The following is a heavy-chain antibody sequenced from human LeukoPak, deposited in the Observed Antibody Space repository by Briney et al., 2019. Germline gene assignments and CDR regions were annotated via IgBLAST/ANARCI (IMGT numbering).Heavy chain of an antibody. D-gene: IGHD3-10*01. CDR3: AKVPYSDYGSGRPPFMDV. J-gene: IGHJ6*02. V-gene: IGHV3-23*01. CDR1: GFIFSNYA. Sequence: PGGSLRLSCAASGFIFSNYAMSWVRQAPGKGLEWVSTLSNTGIDTYYADSVKGRFTISRDNYENTLFLQMNYLRAEDTAIYYCAKVPYSDYGSGRPPFMDVWGQGTTVAAS. CDR2: LSNTGIDT.